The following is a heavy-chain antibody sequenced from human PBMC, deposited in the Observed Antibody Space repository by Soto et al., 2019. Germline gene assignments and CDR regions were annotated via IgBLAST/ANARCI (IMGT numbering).Heavy chain of an antibody. D-gene: IGHD2-21*01. CDR1: GYSFTSYG. V-gene: IGHV1-18*01. CDR3: ARDVPATSLFSYDYGMDF. CDR2: ISTDNGNT. Sequence: QVHLVQSGAEVRKPGASVKVSCKASGYSFTSYGISWVRQAPGQGLEWMGWISTDNGNTNYAQNLQGRVSMTIDPTTSTAYMELWSLGSDDTALYDWARDVPATSLFSYDYGMDFWGQGTPVTVSS. J-gene: IGHJ6*02.